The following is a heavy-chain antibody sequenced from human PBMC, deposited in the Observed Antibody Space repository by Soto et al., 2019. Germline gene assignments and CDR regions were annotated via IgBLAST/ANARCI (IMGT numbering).Heavy chain of an antibody. J-gene: IGHJ4*02. CDR2: IYWDDDK. D-gene: IGHD3-3*02. CDR1: GFSVSSNGAR. Sequence: SGPTLVNPTQTLTLTCSLSGFSVSSNGARVGWIRQPPGKALEWLALIYWDDDKHYNPSLKTRLTITKDTSKNQVVLTETDMDPVDTATYYCVHGTLGSFGHVYFDYWGPGALVTVSS. V-gene: IGHV2-5*02. CDR3: VHGTLGSFGHVYFDY.